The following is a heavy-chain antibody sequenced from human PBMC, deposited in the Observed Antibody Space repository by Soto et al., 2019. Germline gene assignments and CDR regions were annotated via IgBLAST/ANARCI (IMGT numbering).Heavy chain of an antibody. J-gene: IGHJ5*02. CDR1: GYSFTSYW. Sequence: GESLKISCKGSGYSFTSYWISWVRQMPGKGLEWMGRIDPSDSYTNYSPSFQGHVTMSADKSINTAYLQWSSLKASDSAMYYCARHKAFYYDNSGAWGQGSLVTISS. CDR3: ARHKAFYYDNSGA. V-gene: IGHV5-10-1*01. CDR2: IDPSDSYT. D-gene: IGHD3-22*01.